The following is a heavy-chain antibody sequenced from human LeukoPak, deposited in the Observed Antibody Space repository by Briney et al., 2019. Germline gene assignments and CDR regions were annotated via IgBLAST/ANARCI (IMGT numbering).Heavy chain of an antibody. CDR2: ISTSSTYR. Sequence: GGSLRLSCAASGFTFSSYEMNWVRQAPGKGLEWVSGISTSSTYRLYADSVKGRFTISRDNAKSSLYLEMNSLRAEDTAVYYCARDVDGSGNYGFDWWGQGILVTVSS. CDR1: GFTFSSYE. D-gene: IGHD3-10*01. J-gene: IGHJ4*02. V-gene: IGHV3-21*01. CDR3: ARDVDGSGNYGFDW.